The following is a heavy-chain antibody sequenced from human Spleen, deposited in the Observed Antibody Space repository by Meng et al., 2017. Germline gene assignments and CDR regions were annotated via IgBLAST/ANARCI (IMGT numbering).Heavy chain of an antibody. Sequence: GGSLRLSCAAPGFTFSSYAMHWVRQAPGKGLEWVAVISYDGSNKYYADSVKGRFTISRDNSKNTVSLEMNSLRTEDTAVYYCATATDEATVTHLRFYWHFDLWGRGTLVTVSS. J-gene: IGHJ2*01. D-gene: IGHD4-17*01. CDR3: ATATDEATVTHLRFYWHFDL. CDR2: ISYDGSNK. CDR1: GFTFSSYA. V-gene: IGHV3-30*04.